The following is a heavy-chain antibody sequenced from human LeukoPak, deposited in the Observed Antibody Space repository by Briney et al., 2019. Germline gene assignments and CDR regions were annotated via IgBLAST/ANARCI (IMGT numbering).Heavy chain of an antibody. CDR1: GGSFSGYY. Sequence: SETLSLTCAVYGGSFSGYYWSWIRQPPGKGLEWIGEINHSGSTNYNPSLKSRVTILVDTSKNQFSLKLSSVTAADTAVYYCARSQFDRFGELLSDYWGQGTLVTVSS. CDR3: ARSQFDRFGELLSDY. D-gene: IGHD3-10*01. V-gene: IGHV4-34*01. J-gene: IGHJ4*02. CDR2: INHSGST.